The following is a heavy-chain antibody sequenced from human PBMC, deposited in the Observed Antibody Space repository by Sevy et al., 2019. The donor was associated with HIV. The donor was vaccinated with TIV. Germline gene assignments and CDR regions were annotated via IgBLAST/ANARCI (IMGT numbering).Heavy chain of an antibody. J-gene: IGHJ4*02. CDR2: INSDGSST. CDR1: GFTFSRYW. CDR3: ARDRRVGGYDPFDY. Sequence: GASLRLSCADSGFTFSRYWMHWVRQAPGKGLVWVSRINSDGSSTSYADSVKGRFTISRDNAKNTLYLQMNSLRAEDTAVYFCARDRRVGGYDPFDYWGQGTLVTVSS. V-gene: IGHV3-74*01. D-gene: IGHD5-12*01.